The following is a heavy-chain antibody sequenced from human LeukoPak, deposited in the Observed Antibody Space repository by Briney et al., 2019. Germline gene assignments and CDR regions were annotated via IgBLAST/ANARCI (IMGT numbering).Heavy chain of an antibody. CDR3: ARANTYCSGGSCYSRYYYYYMDV. J-gene: IGHJ6*03. CDR1: GYTFTGYY. CDR2: INPNSGGT. V-gene: IGHV1-2*06. Sequence: ASVKVSCKASGYTFTGYYMHWVRQAPGQGLEWMGRINPNSGGTNYAQKFQGRVTMTRDTSISTAYMELSRLRSEDTAVYYCARANTYCSGGSCYSRYYYYYMDVWGKGTTVTVSS. D-gene: IGHD2-15*01.